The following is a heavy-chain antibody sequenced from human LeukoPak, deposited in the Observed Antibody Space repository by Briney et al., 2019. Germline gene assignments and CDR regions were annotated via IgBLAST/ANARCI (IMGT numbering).Heavy chain of an antibody. CDR3: ARDGGQQLIAGAFDI. CDR2: ISSSSSYI. V-gene: IGHV3-21*01. D-gene: IGHD6-13*01. CDR1: GFTFSSYS. Sequence: GGSLRLSCAASGFTFSSYSMNWVRQAPGKGLEWVSSISSSSSYIYYADSVKGRFTISRDNAKNSLYLQMNSLRAVDTAVYYCARDGGQQLIAGAFDIWGQGTMVTVSS. J-gene: IGHJ3*02.